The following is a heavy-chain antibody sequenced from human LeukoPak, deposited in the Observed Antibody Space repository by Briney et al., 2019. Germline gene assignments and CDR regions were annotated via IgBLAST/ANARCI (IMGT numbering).Heavy chain of an antibody. CDR2: IIPILGIA. J-gene: IGHJ4*02. CDR1: GGTFSSYA. Sequence: SVKVSCKASGGTFSSYAISWVRQAPGQGLEWMGRIIPILGIANYAQKFQGRVTITADKSTSTAYMELSSLRSEDTAVYYCASSLTRSGYFDYWGQGTLVTVS. V-gene: IGHV1-69*04. CDR3: ASSLTRSGYFDY. D-gene: IGHD3-3*01.